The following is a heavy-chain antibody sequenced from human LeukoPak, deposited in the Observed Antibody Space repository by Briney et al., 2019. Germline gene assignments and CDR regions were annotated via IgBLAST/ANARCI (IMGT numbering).Heavy chain of an antibody. CDR1: GYTFTGYF. V-gene: IGHV1-2*06. CDR2: INPNSGDT. J-gene: IGHJ4*02. D-gene: IGHD7-27*01. Sequence: ASVKVSCKASGYTFTGYFMHWVRQAPGQGLEWMGRINPNSGDTEYAQTFQGRVTMTRDTSISTAYMDLSRLRSDDTAVYYCARDLSSTSNWGLDYWCQGTLVTVSS. CDR3: ARDLSSTSNWGLDY.